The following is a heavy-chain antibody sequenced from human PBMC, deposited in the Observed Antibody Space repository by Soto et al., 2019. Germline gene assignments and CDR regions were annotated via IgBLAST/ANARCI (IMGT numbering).Heavy chain of an antibody. V-gene: IGHV3-30-3*01. CDR2: ISYDGSNK. CDR3: ARPNLDDAFDI. CDR1: GFTFSSYA. Sequence: LRLSCAASGFTFSSYAMHWVRQAPGKGLEWVAVISYDGSNKYYADSVKGRFTISRDNSKNTLYLQMNSLRAEDTAVYYCARPNLDDAFDIWGQGTMVTVSS. J-gene: IGHJ3*02. D-gene: IGHD1-1*01.